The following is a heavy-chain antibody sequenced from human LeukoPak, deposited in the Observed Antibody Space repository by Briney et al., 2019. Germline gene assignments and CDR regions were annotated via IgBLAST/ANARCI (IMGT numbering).Heavy chain of an antibody. CDR1: GFTFTAYG. D-gene: IGHD6-19*01. J-gene: IGHJ4*02. V-gene: IGHV3-30*02. CDR3: AKAGSGWYAPY. CDR2: VRYNGNDK. Sequence: GGSLRLSCAASGFTFTAYGMQWVRQAPGRGLEWVAFVRYNGNDKYYADSVKGRFTISRDNSKNTVDLQMDSLRAEDTAVYYCAKAGSGWYAPYWGQGTLVTVS.